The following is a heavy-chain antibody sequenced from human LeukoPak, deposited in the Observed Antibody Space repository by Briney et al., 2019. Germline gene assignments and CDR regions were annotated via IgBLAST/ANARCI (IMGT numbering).Heavy chain of an antibody. CDR3: TRAGYCSDASCYVPDY. J-gene: IGHJ4*02. CDR2: IDSSGTII. CDR1: GFTFSSYS. V-gene: IGHV3-48*02. D-gene: IGHD2-2*01. Sequence: GGSLRLSCSASGFTFSSYSINWVRQAPGKGLEWVSYIDSSGTIIYYADSVKGRFTISRDNGRNSLYLQMNSLTDKDTAVYHCTRAGYCSDASCYVPDYWGQGTLVTVSS.